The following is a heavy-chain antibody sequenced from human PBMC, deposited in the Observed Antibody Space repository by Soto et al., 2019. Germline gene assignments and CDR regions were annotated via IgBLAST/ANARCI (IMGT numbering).Heavy chain of an antibody. V-gene: IGHV3-30-3*01. D-gene: IGHD4-17*01. CDR1: GFTFSSYA. J-gene: IGHJ3*02. Sequence: GGSLRLSCAASGFTFSSYAMHWVRQAPGKGLEWVAVISYDGSNKYYADSVKGRFTISRDNSKNTLYLQMNSLRAEDTAVYYCASESFDYGGNPDAFDIWGQGTMVTVSS. CDR3: ASESFDYGGNPDAFDI. CDR2: ISYDGSNK.